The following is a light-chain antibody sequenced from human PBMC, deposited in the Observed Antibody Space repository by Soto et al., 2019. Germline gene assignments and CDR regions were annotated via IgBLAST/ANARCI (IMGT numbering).Light chain of an antibody. CDR2: HVS. CDR3: CTDAGTYKV. V-gene: IGLV2-11*01. Sequence: QSALTQPRSVSGSPGQSVTISCTGTSSDVGAYNYVSWYQQHPGKAPKVMIYHVSKRPSGVPDRFSGSKSGNAASLTISGLQAEDEADYYCCTDAGTYKVFGTGTKVTVL. J-gene: IGLJ1*01. CDR1: SSDVGAYNY.